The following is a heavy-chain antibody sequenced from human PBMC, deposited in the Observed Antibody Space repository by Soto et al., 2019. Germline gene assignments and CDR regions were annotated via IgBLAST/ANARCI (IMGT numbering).Heavy chain of an antibody. V-gene: IGHV1-2*02. CDR1: GDSFNDYY. D-gene: IGHD5-12*01. CDR2: INPNGGVT. CDR3: ARESGGATATLDYYYFYMDV. Sequence: QVQLVQSGAEVRKPGASVTVSCRSSGDSFNDYYIHWVRQAPGQGFGWMGWINPNGGVTKYAQKCQGGVSMTRDTSIRTVYMQLSRLRSDDTAVYYCARESGGATATLDYYYFYMDVWGTGTTVTVSS. J-gene: IGHJ6*03.